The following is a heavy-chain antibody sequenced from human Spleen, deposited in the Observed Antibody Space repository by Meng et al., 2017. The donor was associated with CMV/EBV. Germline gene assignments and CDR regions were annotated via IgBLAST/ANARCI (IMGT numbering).Heavy chain of an antibody. CDR3: ARGGSGYYGRFDP. CDR2: IIPILGIA. Sequence: KAAGGPFSSYAISWVRQAPGQGLEWMGGIIPILGIANYAQKFQGRVTITADKSTSTAYMELSSLRSEDTAVYYCARGGSGYYGRFDPWGQGTLVTVSS. CDR1: GGPFSSYA. J-gene: IGHJ5*02. V-gene: IGHV1-69*10. D-gene: IGHD3-22*01.